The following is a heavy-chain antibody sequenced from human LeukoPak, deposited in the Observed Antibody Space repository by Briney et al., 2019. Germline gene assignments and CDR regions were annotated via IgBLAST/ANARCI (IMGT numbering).Heavy chain of an antibody. D-gene: IGHD3-10*01. J-gene: IGHJ4*02. CDR1: GFTFSSYA. CDR3: AKSLWFGELPNYFDY. Sequence: GGSLRLSCAASGFTFSSYAMSWVRQAPGKGLEWVSAISGSGGSTYYADSVKGRFTISRDNSKNTLYLQMNSLRAEDTAVYYCAKSLWFGELPNYFDYWGQGTLVTVSS. CDR2: ISGSGGST. V-gene: IGHV3-23*01.